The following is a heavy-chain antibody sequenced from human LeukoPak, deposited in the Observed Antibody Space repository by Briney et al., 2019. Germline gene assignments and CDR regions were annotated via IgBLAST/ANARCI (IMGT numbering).Heavy chain of an antibody. CDR2: VTPSGDPT. Sequence: GGSLRLSCAGSGLSFSASGMNWVRQAPGKGLEWVAGVTPSGDPTFYADSVKGRFTISRDNAKNTLFLQMSSLRAEDTAVYFCAREILAPGKTHDYWGQGTLVTVSS. CDR3: AREILAPGKTHDY. CDR1: GLSFSASG. J-gene: IGHJ4*02. V-gene: IGHV3-23*01.